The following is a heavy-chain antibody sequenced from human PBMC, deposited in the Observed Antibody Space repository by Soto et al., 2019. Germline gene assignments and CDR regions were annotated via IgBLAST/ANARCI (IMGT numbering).Heavy chain of an antibody. CDR3: GRDGIIAARRGGIDY. Sequence: GGSLRLSCGASGFTFSSYSMNWVRQAPGKGLEWVSSISSGSSYIYYANSVKGRFTISRDNAKNSLYLQMNSLRAEDTAVYYCGRDGIIAARRGGIDYWGQGTLVTVYS. CDR1: GFTFSSYS. D-gene: IGHD6-6*01. CDR2: ISSGSSYI. V-gene: IGHV3-21*01. J-gene: IGHJ4*02.